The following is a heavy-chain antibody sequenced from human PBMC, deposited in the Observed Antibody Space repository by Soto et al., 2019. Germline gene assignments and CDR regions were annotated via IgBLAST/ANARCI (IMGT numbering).Heavy chain of an antibody. V-gene: IGHV3-11*01. D-gene: IGHD3-9*01. CDR2: ISGSGNTI. J-gene: IGHJ4*02. CDR1: GFTFSDYY. CDR3: ARDRPERSRLRSFDWLSKGLFEY. Sequence: GGSLRLSCAASGFTFSDYYMSWIRQAPGKGLEWVSYISGSGNTIYYADSVKGRLTISRDNAKNSLYLQLNSLRAEDTAVYYCARDRPERSRLRSFDWLSKGLFEYWGRGPLVTVSS.